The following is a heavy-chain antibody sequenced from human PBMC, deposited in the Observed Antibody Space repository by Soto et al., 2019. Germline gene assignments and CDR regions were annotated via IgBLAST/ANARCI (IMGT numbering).Heavy chain of an antibody. Sequence: GGSLRLSCAASGFTFSSYGMHWVRQAPGKGLEWVAVISYDGSNKYYADSVKGRFTISRDNSKNTLYLQMNSLRAEDTAVYYCAKDSPRDSPFDYWGQGTLVTVSS. V-gene: IGHV3-30*18. J-gene: IGHJ4*02. D-gene: IGHD2-21*02. CDR3: AKDSPRDSPFDY. CDR1: GFTFSSYG. CDR2: ISYDGSNK.